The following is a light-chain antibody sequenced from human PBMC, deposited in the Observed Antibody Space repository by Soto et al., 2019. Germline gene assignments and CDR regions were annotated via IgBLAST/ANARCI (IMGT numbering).Light chain of an antibody. CDR3: SSYASSSTWV. CDR2: EVS. J-gene: IGLJ3*02. V-gene: IGLV2-14*01. Sequence: QSALTQPASVSGSPGQSITLSCTGTSSDVGDYNYVSWYQQHPGKAPRLIIYEVSYRPSGVSNRFSGSKSGNTASLTISGLQAEDEADYYCSSYASSSTWVFAGGTKLTVL. CDR1: SSDVGDYNY.